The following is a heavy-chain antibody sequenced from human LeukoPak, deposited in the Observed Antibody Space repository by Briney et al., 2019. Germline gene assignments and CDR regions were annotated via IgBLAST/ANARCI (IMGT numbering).Heavy chain of an antibody. CDR1: GDSISYFY. CDR2: MSSSGNN. V-gene: IGHV4-4*07. J-gene: IGHJ4*02. D-gene: IGHD5-24*01. CDR3: ARLYLPATRFDY. Sequence: SETLSLTCSVSGDSISYFYWSWIRQAAGKGLEWIGRMSSSGNNDYNASLKSRVTMSVDTSKNQFSLKLSSVTAADTAVYYCARLYLPATRFDYWGQGTLVTVSS.